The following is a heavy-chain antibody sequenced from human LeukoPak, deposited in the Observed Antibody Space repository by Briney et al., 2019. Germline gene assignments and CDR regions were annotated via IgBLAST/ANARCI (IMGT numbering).Heavy chain of an antibody. J-gene: IGHJ6*02. CDR1: GFAFSSSS. CDR3: ASSGLQYGMDV. Sequence: PGGSLRLSCAASGFAFSSSSMNWVRQAPGKGLECVSYISPSSNTIFYADSVKGRFTISRDNAKNSLSLQMNSLRDEDTAVYYCASSGLQYGMDVWGQGTTVTVSS. V-gene: IGHV3-48*02. CDR2: ISPSSNTI. D-gene: IGHD6-19*01.